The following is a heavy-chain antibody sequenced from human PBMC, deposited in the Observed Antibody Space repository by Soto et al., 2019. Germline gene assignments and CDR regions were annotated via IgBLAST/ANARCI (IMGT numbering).Heavy chain of an antibody. J-gene: IGHJ6*02. D-gene: IGHD2-2*01. CDR1: GGSISSSSYS. CDR3: GRQPGHCGSTTCFGCSSVYV. Sequence: SETLSLTCSVSGGSISSSSYSWGWIRQPPGKGLEWIGTIYYSGSTHYNPSLEGRVAISADTPNSQLSLRLSSVTAADTAVYYCGRQPGHCGSTTCFGCSSVYVWGQGTTLTVSS. V-gene: IGHV4-39*01. CDR2: IYYSGST.